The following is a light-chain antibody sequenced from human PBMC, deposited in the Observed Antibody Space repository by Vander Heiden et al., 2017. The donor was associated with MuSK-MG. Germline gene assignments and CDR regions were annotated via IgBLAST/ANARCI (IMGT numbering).Light chain of an antibody. J-gene: IGLJ2*01. CDR3: QAWDSSIV. CDR1: TLGDKY. V-gene: IGLV3-1*01. Sequence: SYELTQPPSVSVSPGQTASITCSGDTLGDKYTCWYQQKPGQSPVLVIYQESTRPSGIPERFSGSNSGNTATLTISGTQAMDEADYYCQAWDSSIVFGGGTKLTVL. CDR2: QES.